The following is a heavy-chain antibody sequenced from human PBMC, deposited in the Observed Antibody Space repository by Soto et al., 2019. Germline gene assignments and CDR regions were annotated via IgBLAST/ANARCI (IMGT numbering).Heavy chain of an antibody. CDR1: GGSISSGGYS. Sequence: QLQLQESGSGLVKPSQTLSLTCAVSGGSISSGGYSWSWIRQPPGKGLEWIGYIYHSGSTYYNPSLKSRVTISVDRSKNQFALKLSSVTAADTAVYYCARVPTDYDPYSVDYWGQGTLVTVSS. CDR3: ARVPTDYDPYSVDY. V-gene: IGHV4-30-2*01. J-gene: IGHJ4*02. D-gene: IGHD4-17*01. CDR2: IYHSGST.